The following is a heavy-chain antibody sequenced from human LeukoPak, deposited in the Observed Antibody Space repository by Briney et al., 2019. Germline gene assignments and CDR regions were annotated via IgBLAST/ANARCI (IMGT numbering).Heavy chain of an antibody. CDR1: GGTFSSYA. V-gene: IGHV1-69*13. Sequence: GASVKVSCKASGGTFSSYAISWVRQAPGQGLEWMGGIIPIFGTANYAQKFQGRVTITADESTSTAYMELSSLRSEDTAVYYCARDQVVRCSSTSCYEVYYYYYMDVWGKGTTVTVSS. J-gene: IGHJ6*03. D-gene: IGHD2-2*01. CDR2: IIPIFGTA. CDR3: ARDQVVRCSSTSCYEVYYYYYMDV.